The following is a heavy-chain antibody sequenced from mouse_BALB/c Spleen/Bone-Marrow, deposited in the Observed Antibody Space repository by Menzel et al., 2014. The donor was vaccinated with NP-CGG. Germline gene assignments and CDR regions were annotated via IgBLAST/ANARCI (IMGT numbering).Heavy chain of an antibody. Sequence: VQGVESGPELVKPGASVRISCKASGYTFTSYYIHWVKQRPGQGLGRIGWIYPGNVNTKYSEKFKGKATLTADKSSSTAYMQLSSLTSEDSAVYFCTRDAMDYWGQGTSVTVSS. CDR3: TRDAMDY. CDR2: IYPGNVNT. CDR1: GYTFTSYY. J-gene: IGHJ4*01. V-gene: IGHV1S56*01.